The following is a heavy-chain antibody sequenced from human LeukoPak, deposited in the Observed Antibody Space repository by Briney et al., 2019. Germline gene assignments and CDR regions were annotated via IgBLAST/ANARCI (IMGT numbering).Heavy chain of an antibody. D-gene: IGHD2-2*01. CDR1: GGSISSYY. V-gene: IGHV4-4*07. CDR3: ARKDIVVVPAANWDY. CDR2: IYTSGST. Sequence: KPSETLSLTCTVSGGSISSYYWSWIRQPAGKGLEWIGRIYTSGSTNYNPSLKSRVTISVDTSKNQFSLKMRSVTAADTAVYYCARKDIVVVPAANWDYWGQGTLVTVSS. J-gene: IGHJ4*02.